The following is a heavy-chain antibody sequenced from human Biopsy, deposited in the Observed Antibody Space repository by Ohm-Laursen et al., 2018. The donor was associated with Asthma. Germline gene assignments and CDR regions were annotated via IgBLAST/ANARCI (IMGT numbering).Heavy chain of an antibody. CDR1: GYNFISLA. CDR2: VNTGNGDT. J-gene: IGHJ3*01. D-gene: IGHD3-9*01. V-gene: IGHV1-3*04. CDR3: ARTYYDFLTGQVKDVFGV. Sequence: SSVKVSCKTSGYNFISLAIHWVRQAPGQRLEWMGWVNTGNGDTKYSQKFQGRVTITRDTSASTAYMELRSLRSEDTATYYCARTYYDFLTGQVKDVFGVWGQGTMVTVSS.